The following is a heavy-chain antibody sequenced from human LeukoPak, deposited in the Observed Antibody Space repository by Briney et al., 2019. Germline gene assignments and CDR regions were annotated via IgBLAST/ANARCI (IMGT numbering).Heavy chain of an antibody. J-gene: IGHJ4*02. CDR1: GGSISSSSYY. Sequence: PSETLSLTCTVSGGSISSSSYYWGWIRQPPGKGLEWIGSIYYSGSTYYNPSLKSRVTISVDTSKNQFSLKLSFVTAADTAVYYCARHPPAFRMGPVDYWGQGTLVTVSS. D-gene: IGHD2-8*01. CDR3: ARHPPAFRMGPVDY. CDR2: IYYSGST. V-gene: IGHV4-39*01.